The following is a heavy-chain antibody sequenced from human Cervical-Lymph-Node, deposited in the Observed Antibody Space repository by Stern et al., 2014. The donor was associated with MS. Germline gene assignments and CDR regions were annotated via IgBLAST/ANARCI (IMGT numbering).Heavy chain of an antibody. D-gene: IGHD2-2*01. V-gene: IGHV4-31*03. CDR1: GGSISSGVSY. CDR3: ARYYQLPPYYFDH. CDR2: IYYSGST. J-gene: IGHJ4*02. Sequence: QLQLQESGPGLGKPSQTLSLTCTVSGGSISSGVSYWSWIRQRPGKGLEWIGYIYYSGSTFYNPSLKSRMTISVDTSKNQFSLMLTSVTAADTAVYCCARYYQLPPYYFDHWGQGTLVIVSS.